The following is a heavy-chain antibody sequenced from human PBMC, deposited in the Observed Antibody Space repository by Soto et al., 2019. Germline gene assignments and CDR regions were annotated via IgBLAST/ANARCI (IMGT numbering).Heavy chain of an antibody. Sequence: EVQLVETGGGLTRLGGSLSFSWAASGFTVGNNWMSWVRQAPGKGLEWVSLIYSGGSEFYTDSVKGRFIISRDNSKNTLYLQMNSLRVEDTAVYYCAFITTPVRWGQGTTVTVSS. CDR2: IYSGGSE. CDR3: AFITTPVR. J-gene: IGHJ6*02. CDR1: GFTVGNNW. V-gene: IGHV3-53*02. D-gene: IGHD3-10*01.